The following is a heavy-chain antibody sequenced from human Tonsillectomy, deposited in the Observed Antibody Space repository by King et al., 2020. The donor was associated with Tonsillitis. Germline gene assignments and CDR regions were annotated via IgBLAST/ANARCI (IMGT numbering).Heavy chain of an antibody. CDR2: IYYSGST. CDR3: ARRSITSGWSDFFDY. Sequence: QLQESGPGLVKPSETLSLTCTVSGGSISSYYWSWIRQPPGKGLEYIGYIYYSGSTNYNPSLKSRVTISVDTSKNQFSLKLSSVTAAATAVYYCARRSITSGWSDFFDYWGQGTLVTVSS. J-gene: IGHJ4*02. V-gene: IGHV4-59*08. CDR1: GGSISSYY. D-gene: IGHD6-19*01.